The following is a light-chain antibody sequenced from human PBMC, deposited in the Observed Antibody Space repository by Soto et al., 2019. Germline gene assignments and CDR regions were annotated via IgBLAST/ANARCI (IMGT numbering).Light chain of an antibody. Sequence: IVMTQSPATLSVSPGERATLSCRASQSVSSNLAWYQQKPDQAPSLLIYGASTRAAGIPDRFSGSGSGTDGTITISRLEPEDVEVYDGQQYGRPPGTFGQGTKVDIK. CDR1: QSVSSN. CDR3: QQYGRPPGT. CDR2: GAS. J-gene: IGKJ1*01. V-gene: IGKV3-20*01.